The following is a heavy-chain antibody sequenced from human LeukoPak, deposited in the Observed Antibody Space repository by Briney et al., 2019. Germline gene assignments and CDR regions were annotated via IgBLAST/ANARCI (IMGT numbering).Heavy chain of an antibody. CDR2: IYWNDDK. V-gene: IGHV2-5*01. CDR1: GFSLSTSGAG. Sequence: SGPTLVNPTQTLTLTCTFSGFSLSTSGAGVGWIRQPPGKPLEWLALIYWNDDKRYSPSLKSKLTITKDTSKIQVVLTMTNIDPVDTATYYCAHRPIPAAGFNWFDPCGQGILVTVSS. J-gene: IGHJ5*02. D-gene: IGHD6-13*01. CDR3: AHRPIPAAGFNWFDP.